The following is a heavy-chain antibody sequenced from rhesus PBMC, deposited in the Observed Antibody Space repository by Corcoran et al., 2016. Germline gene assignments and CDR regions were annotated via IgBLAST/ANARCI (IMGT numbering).Heavy chain of an antibody. Sequence: EVQLVESGGGLVQPGGSLRLSCSASGFTFGDYGMHWVRQAPEKGLEWVSSISNTGKTLYSADALQGRFTVARDNAKNALSLQMSSLRAEDTAVYYCTRDRVAAAGPLDYWGQGVLVTVSS. CDR2: ISNTGKTL. CDR3: TRDRVAAAGPLDY. V-gene: IGHV3-183*02. D-gene: IGHD6S26*01. J-gene: IGHJ4*01. CDR1: GFTFGDYG.